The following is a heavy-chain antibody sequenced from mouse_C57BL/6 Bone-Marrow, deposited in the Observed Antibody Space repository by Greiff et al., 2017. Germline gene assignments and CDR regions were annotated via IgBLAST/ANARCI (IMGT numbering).Heavy chain of an antibody. D-gene: IGHD1-1*01. V-gene: IGHV1-72*01. CDR1: GYTFTSYW. J-gene: IGHJ1*03. CDR2: IDPNSGGT. CDR3: ARFDYGSSHWYFDV. Sequence: QVQLKQSGAELVKPGASVKLSCKASGYTFTSYWMHWVKQRPGRGLEWIGRIDPNSGGTKYNEKFKSKATLTVDKPSSTAYMQLSSLTSEDSAVYYIARFDYGSSHWYFDVWGTGTTVTVSS.